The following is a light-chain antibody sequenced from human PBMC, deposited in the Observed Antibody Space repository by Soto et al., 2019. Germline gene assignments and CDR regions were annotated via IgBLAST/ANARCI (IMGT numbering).Light chain of an antibody. Sequence: DIHFTQSPYFVSAPVGDRVTITCRASQGISSFLAWYQQKPGKAPNLLMYAASTLQSGVPSRFSGGESGTEYTLTISSLQPEDSATYYCQQLYRFPLTFGQGTRLEI. CDR2: AAS. CDR1: QGISSF. CDR3: QQLYRFPLT. V-gene: IGKV1-9*01. J-gene: IGKJ5*01.